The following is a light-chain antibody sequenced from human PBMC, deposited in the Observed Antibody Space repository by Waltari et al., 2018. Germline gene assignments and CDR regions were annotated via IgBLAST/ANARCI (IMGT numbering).Light chain of an antibody. J-gene: IGKJ4*01. CDR3: MQAVQTPLT. CDR2: LGS. V-gene: IGKV2-28*01. CDR1: QSLLYGNGYNY. Sequence: DIVMTQSPLSLPVTPGEPASISCRSSQSLLYGNGYNYLDWYLQKPGQSPQLLIYLGSNRASGGPDRFSGSGSGTDFTLKISRVEAEDVGVYYCMQAVQTPLTFGGGTKVEIK.